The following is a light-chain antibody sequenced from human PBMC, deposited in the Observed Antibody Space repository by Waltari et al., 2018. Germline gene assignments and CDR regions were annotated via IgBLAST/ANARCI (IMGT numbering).Light chain of an antibody. Sequence: LQMTQSPSSLSASVGDRVTITCRTSQSISSYLNWYQQKPGQPHKLLIYTASTLQSGVPSRFSGSGSGTDFTLSISNLQPEDSATYYCQQSYSLRTFGQGTKVEIK. V-gene: IGKV1-39*01. CDR3: QQSYSLRT. J-gene: IGKJ1*01. CDR2: TAS. CDR1: QSISSY.